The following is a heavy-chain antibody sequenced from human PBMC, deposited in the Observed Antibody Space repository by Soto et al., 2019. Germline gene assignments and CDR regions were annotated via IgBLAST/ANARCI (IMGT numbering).Heavy chain of an antibody. CDR3: ARRVGSGWLNWFDT. V-gene: IGHV4-31*03. J-gene: IGHJ5*02. D-gene: IGHD6-19*01. CDR1: GGSISSGGYY. CDR2: IYYSGST. Sequence: QVQLQESGPGLVKPSQTLSLTCTVSGGSISSGGYYWSWIRQHPGKGLEWIGYIYYSGSTYYNPSLKSRVTMSVDTSKNQFSLKLSSVTAADTAVYYCARRVGSGWLNWFDTWGQGTLVTVSS.